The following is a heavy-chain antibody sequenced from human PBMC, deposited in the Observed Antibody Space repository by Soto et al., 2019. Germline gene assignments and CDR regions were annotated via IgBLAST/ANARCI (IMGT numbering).Heavy chain of an antibody. J-gene: IGHJ6*02. CDR1: GGSISSATYS. CDR2: FYYSGST. D-gene: IGHD2-2*01. V-gene: IGHV4-39*01. CDR3: ARLGGYCSTSCYGYYGMDV. Sequence: SETLSLTCTVSGGSISSATYSWGWIRQPPGKGLEWIGTFYYSGSTYYNPSLESRVTISVDTSKNQFSLKVSSLTAADTAVYYCARLGGYCSTSCYGYYGMDVWGQGTTVT.